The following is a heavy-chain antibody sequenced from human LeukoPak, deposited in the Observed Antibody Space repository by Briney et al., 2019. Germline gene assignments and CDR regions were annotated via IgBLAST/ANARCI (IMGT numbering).Heavy chain of an antibody. Sequence: GGSLRLSCAASGFTFSSYGMNWVRQAPGKGLEWVSSISSSSSYIYYADSVKGRFTISRDNAKNSLYLQMNSLRAEDTAVYYCARVTGPASYYYYGMDVWGQGTTVTVSS. CDR1: GFTFSSYG. J-gene: IGHJ6*02. CDR3: ARVTGPASYYYYGMDV. CDR2: ISSSSSYI. V-gene: IGHV3-21*01.